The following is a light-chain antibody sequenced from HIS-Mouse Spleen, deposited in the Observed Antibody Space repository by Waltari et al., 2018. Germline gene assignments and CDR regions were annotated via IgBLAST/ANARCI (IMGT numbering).Light chain of an antibody. CDR3: QSYDSSNQV. V-gene: IGLV6-57*02. CDR2: EEN. J-gene: IGLJ3*02. CDR1: SGSIASNY. Sequence: NFMLTQPHSVSESPGKTVTISCTGSSGSIASNYVQWYQQRPGSAPPPVVYEENQRPSGVPDRFSGSIDSSSNAASRTISGLKTEDEADYYCQSYDSSNQVFGGGTKLTVL.